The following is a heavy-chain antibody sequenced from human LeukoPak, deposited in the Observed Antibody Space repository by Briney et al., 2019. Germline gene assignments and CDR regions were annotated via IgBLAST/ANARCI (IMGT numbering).Heavy chain of an antibody. CDR1: GFTFRRYS. CDR3: ARDHEWSFDY. J-gene: IGHJ4*02. CDR2: ISNDRST. Sequence: GLTLRLPYAASGFTFRRYSLNGVRQAPGKGPEWISYISNDRSTNADSVKGRFTIPRDNAKNALYLQSDGLRDEGSAGYYFARDHEWSFDYWGQGTLVTVSS. D-gene: IGHD2-8*01. V-gene: IGHV3-48*02.